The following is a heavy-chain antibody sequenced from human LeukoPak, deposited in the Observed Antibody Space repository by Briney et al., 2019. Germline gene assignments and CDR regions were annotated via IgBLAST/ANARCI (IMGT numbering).Heavy chain of an antibody. D-gene: IGHD2-21*02. V-gene: IGHV1-46*01. Sequence: ASVTVSCTVSGYTLTELSMHWVRQAPGQGLEWMGIINPSGGSTSYAQKFQGRVTMTRDTSTSTVYMELSSLRSEDTAVYYCARVSYCGGDCYSFDYWGQGTLVTVSS. CDR2: INPSGGST. J-gene: IGHJ4*02. CDR3: ARVSYCGGDCYSFDY. CDR1: GYTLTELS.